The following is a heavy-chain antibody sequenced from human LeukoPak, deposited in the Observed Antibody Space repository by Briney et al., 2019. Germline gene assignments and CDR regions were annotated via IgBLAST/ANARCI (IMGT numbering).Heavy chain of an antibody. Sequence: GSLRLSCAAAGFTFISYCMSWVRQAPGKGLEWVASIRQDGSEKYYVDSVRGRFTISRDDAKNSLYLEMNGLRGEDTAVYYCARDPRTGYSSGWFFDYWGQGTLVTVSS. CDR3: ARDPRTGYSSGWFFDY. V-gene: IGHV3-7*01. CDR2: IRQDGSEK. D-gene: IGHD6-19*01. CDR1: GFTFISYC. J-gene: IGHJ4*02.